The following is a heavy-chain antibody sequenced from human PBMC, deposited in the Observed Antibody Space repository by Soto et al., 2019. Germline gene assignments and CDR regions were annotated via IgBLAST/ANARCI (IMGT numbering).Heavy chain of an antibody. CDR2: ISYDGSNK. CDR3: AKESRYSYGRGAYYYYGMDV. CDR1: GFTFSSYG. J-gene: IGHJ6*02. D-gene: IGHD5-18*01. V-gene: IGHV3-30*18. Sequence: QVQLVESGGGVVQPGRSLRLSCAASGFTFSSYGMHWVRQAPGKGLERVAVISYDGSNKYYADSVKGRFTISRDNSKNTLYLQMNSLRAEDTAVYYCAKESRYSYGRGAYYYYGMDVWGQGTTVTVSS.